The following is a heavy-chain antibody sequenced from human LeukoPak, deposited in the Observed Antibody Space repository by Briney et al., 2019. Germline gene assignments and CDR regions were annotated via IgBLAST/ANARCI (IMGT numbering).Heavy chain of an antibody. CDR3: ARVLHKRNYDSSVYYGY. CDR2: ISTSSSTI. V-gene: IGHV3-48*01. Sequence: GGSLRLSCAASGFTFGSYSMNWVRQAPGKGLEWVSYISTSSSTIYYADSVKGRFTISRDNAKSSLFLQLNSLRAEDTAVYYCARVLHKRNYDSSVYYGYWGQGTLVTVSS. CDR1: GFTFGSYS. J-gene: IGHJ4*02. D-gene: IGHD3-22*01.